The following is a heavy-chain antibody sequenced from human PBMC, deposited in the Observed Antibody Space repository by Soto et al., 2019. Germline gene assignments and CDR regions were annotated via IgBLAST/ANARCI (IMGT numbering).Heavy chain of an antibody. CDR1: GDSVSSNSAA. D-gene: IGHD2-2*02. V-gene: IGHV6-1*01. CDR2: TYYRSKWYN. J-gene: IGHJ6*02. CDR3: ARDKDIVVVPAAIRAYYYYGMDV. Sequence: SQTLSLTCAISGDSVSSNSAAWNWIRQYPSRGLEWLGRTYYRSKWYNDYAVSVKSRITINPDTSKNQFSLQLNSVTPEDTAVYYCARDKDIVVVPAAIRAYYYYGMDVWGQGTTVTVSS.